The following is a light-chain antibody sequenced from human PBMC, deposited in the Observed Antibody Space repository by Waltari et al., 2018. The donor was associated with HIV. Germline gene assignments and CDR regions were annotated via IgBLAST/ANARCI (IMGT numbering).Light chain of an antibody. CDR3: SSYSRGALL. V-gene: IGLV2-14*01. CDR1: SNDIGSYHS. Sequence: QSVLTQPASVSGSPGQSLTLSCTGTSNDIGSYHSVSWYQQSPDKAPKLIIYEVSYRPSGVSSRFSGSKSGNTASLTISGLQTEDEAYYHCSSYSRGALLFGGGTKVTVL. CDR2: EVS. J-gene: IGLJ2*01.